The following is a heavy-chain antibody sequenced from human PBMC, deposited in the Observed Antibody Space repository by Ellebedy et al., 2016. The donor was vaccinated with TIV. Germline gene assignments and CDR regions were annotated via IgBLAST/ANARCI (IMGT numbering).Heavy chain of an antibody. Sequence: SETLSLXXAVYGGSFSGYYWSWIRQPPGKGLEWIGEINHSGSTNYNPSLKSRVTISVDTSKNQFSLKLSSVTAADTAVYYCARGRGGPDYWGQGTLVTVSS. V-gene: IGHV4-34*01. D-gene: IGHD3-16*01. CDR3: ARGRGGPDY. J-gene: IGHJ4*02. CDR1: GGSFSGYY. CDR2: INHSGST.